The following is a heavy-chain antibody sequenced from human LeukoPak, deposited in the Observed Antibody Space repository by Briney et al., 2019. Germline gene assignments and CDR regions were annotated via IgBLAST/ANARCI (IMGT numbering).Heavy chain of an antibody. D-gene: IGHD6-19*01. CDR2: TSGSGGST. Sequence: GGSLRLSCAASGFTFSSYAMSWVRQAPGKGLEWVSATSGSGGSTYYADSVKGRFTISRDNSKNTLYLQMNSLRAEDTAVYYCATSESSGWFPFDYWGQGTLVTVSS. CDR3: ATSESSGWFPFDY. CDR1: GFTFSSYA. V-gene: IGHV3-23*01. J-gene: IGHJ4*02.